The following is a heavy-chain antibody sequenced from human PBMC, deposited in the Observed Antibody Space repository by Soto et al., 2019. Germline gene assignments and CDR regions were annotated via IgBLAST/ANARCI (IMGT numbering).Heavy chain of an antibody. CDR3: ARQGSNGAYYYYGMDV. Sequence: GESLKISCQGSGYRFSSYWIAWVRQMPGKGLEWMGIIYPGDSDTIYSPSFQGQVTFSVDKSTSTAYLQWSSLKASYTAMYYCARQGSNGAYYYYGMDVWGQGTTVTVS. CDR1: GYRFSSYW. J-gene: IGHJ6*02. D-gene: IGHD2-8*01. V-gene: IGHV5-51*01. CDR2: IYPGDSDT.